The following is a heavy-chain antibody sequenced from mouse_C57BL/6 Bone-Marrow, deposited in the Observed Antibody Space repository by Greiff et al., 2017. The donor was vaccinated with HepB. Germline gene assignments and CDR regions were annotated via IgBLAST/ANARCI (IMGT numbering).Heavy chain of an antibody. CDR3: ARPYYYGSGFYAMCY. V-gene: IGHV5-17*01. J-gene: IGHJ4*01. CDR2: ISSGSSTI. CDR1: GFTFSDYG. Sequence: EVKLVESGGGLVKPGGSLKLSCAASGFTFSDYGMHWVRQAPEKGLEWVAYISSGSSTIYYADTVKGRFTISRDNAKNTLFLQMTSLRSEDTAMYYCARPYYYGSGFYAMCYWGQGPSVTVSS. D-gene: IGHD1-1*01.